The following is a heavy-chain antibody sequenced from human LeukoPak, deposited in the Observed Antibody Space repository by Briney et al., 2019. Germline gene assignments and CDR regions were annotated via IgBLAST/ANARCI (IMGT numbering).Heavy chain of an antibody. Sequence: PGGSLRLSCAASGFTFSSYAMSWVRQASGRGLEWVSAISGSGGSTYYADSVKGRFTIARDNSKNTLYLQMNSLRAEDTAVYYCAKGPGIAAAKDYWGQGTLVTVSS. CDR1: GFTFSSYA. V-gene: IGHV3-23*01. D-gene: IGHD6-13*01. CDR2: ISGSGGST. J-gene: IGHJ4*02. CDR3: AKGPGIAAAKDY.